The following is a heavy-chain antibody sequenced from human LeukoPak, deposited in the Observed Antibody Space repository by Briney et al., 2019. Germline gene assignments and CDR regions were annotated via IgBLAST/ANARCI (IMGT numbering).Heavy chain of an antibody. J-gene: IGHJ4*02. CDR3: ARRSRDGWYFDY. Sequence: PGGSLRLSCVASGFTFTNFAVHWVRQPPGKGLEWVAFISYDGSTKYYADSVKGRFTISRDNSKNTLYLQMNSLRTEDTAVYYCARRSRDGWYFDYWGQGTLVTVSS. CDR1: GFTFTNFA. D-gene: IGHD5-24*01. V-gene: IGHV3-30*04. CDR2: ISYDGSTK.